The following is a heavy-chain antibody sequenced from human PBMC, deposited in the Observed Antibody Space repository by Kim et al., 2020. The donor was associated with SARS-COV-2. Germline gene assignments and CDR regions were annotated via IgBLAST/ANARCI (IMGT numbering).Heavy chain of an antibody. J-gene: IGHJ6*02. CDR2: IGGSGGST. V-gene: IGHV3-23*01. D-gene: IGHD1-20*01. CDR1: GFTFSSYA. Sequence: GGSLRLSCAASGFTFSSYAMSWVRQAPGKGLEWVSVIGGSGGSTYYADSVKGRFTISRDNSKNTLYLQMNSLRAEDTAVYYCAKCITGTSYYYYGLDVWGQGTTVTVSS. CDR3: AKCITGTSYYYYGLDV.